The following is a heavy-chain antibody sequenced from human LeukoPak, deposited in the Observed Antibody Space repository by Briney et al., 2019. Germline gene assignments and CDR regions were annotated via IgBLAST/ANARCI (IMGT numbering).Heavy chain of an antibody. D-gene: IGHD3-10*01. Sequence: GASVKVSCKAPGGTFSSYAISWVRQAPGQGPEWMGGIIPIFGTANYAQKFQGRVTITADESTSTAYMELSSLRSEDTAVYYCASGTYGEYYFDYWGQGTLVTVSS. CDR1: GGTFSSYA. J-gene: IGHJ4*02. CDR3: ASGTYGEYYFDY. V-gene: IGHV1-69*13. CDR2: IIPIFGTA.